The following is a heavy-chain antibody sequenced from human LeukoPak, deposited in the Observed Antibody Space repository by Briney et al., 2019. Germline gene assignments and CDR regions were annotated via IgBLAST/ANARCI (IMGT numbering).Heavy chain of an antibody. D-gene: IGHD3-22*01. CDR1: GFTFTRNC. V-gene: IGHV3-30-3*01. J-gene: IGHJ4*02. CDR3: ATGSDFYYDC. CDR2: IPHDGSNA. Sequence: GGSLRLSCIASGFTFTRNCMHWVRQAPGKGLEWVAAIPHDGSNALYADSVKGRFIISRDNSKNTQYLQMNSLRIEDSAVYYCATGSDFYYDCWGQGILVT.